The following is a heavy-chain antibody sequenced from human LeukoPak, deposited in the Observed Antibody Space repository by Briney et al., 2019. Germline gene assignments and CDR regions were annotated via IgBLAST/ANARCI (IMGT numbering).Heavy chain of an antibody. Sequence: PGGSLRLSCTASGFTFGGYGMHWVRQAPGKGLEWVAFIRYEGSNEYYADSVKGRFTISRDNSNKTLSLQMKSLRPEDTALYYCAKVKSTRESLDLWGQGTLVTVSS. CDR2: IRYEGSNE. J-gene: IGHJ5*02. CDR3: AKVKSTRESLDL. V-gene: IGHV3-30*02. CDR1: GFTFGGYG.